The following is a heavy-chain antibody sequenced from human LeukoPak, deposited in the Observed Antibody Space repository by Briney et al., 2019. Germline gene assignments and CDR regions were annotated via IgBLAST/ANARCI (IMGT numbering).Heavy chain of an antibody. J-gene: IGHJ4*02. D-gene: IGHD5-18*01. CDR1: GYTFTSYG. Sequence: GASVKVSCKASGYTFTSYGISWVRQAPGQGLEWMGWISAYNGNTNYAQKLQGRVTMTTGTSTSTAYMELRSLRSDGTAVYYCARDIQLWPGDFDYWGQGTLVTVSS. CDR2: ISAYNGNT. V-gene: IGHV1-18*01. CDR3: ARDIQLWPGDFDY.